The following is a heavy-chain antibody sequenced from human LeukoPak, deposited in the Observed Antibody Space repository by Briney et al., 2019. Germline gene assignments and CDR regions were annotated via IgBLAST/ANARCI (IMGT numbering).Heavy chain of an antibody. CDR1: GFTFNIYN. V-gene: IGHV3-48*02. CDR3: ARSSSFDY. Sequence: GGSLRLSCAASGFTFNIYNMNWVRQAPGKGLEWVSYIGSSSGTIYYADSVKGRFTISRDNAKNSLYLQMNSLRDEDTAVYYCARSSSFDYWGQGTLVTVSS. CDR2: IGSSSGTI. J-gene: IGHJ4*02. D-gene: IGHD6-13*01.